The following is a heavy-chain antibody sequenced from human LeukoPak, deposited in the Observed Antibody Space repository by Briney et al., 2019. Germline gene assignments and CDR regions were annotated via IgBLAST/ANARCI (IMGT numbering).Heavy chain of an antibody. J-gene: IGHJ4*02. CDR1: GGSITTYY. CDR3: ARDHPSGTQDY. Sequence: SETLSLTCTVSGGSITTYYWSWIRQPPGRELEWIGYIFHSGSSNYNPSLESRVTIPADTSKNQFSLKLSSVTAADTAVYYCARDHPSGTQDYWGQGTLVTVSS. D-gene: IGHD1-7*01. CDR2: IFHSGSS. V-gene: IGHV4-59*01.